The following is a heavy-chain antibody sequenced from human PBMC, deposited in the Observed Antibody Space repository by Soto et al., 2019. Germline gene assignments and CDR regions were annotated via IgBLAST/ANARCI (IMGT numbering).Heavy chain of an antibody. J-gene: IGHJ6*02. CDR3: ARVCGGDCHYGMDV. V-gene: IGHV4-31*03. D-gene: IGHD2-21*02. CDR1: GGSISSGGYY. CDR2: IYYSAST. Sequence: QVQLQESGPGLVKPSQTLSLTCTVSGGSISSGGYYWSWIRQHPGKGLEWIGYIYYSASTYYNPSLKSRVTVSVDTSKNQFSLKLSSVTAADTAVYYCARVCGGDCHYGMDVWGQGTTVTVSS.